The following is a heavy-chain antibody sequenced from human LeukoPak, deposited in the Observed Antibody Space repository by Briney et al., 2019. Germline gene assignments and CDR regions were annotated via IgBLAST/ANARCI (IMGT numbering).Heavy chain of an antibody. D-gene: IGHD3-22*01. V-gene: IGHV1-2*02. Sequence: ASVKVSCTASGYTFTGYYMHWVRQAPGQGLEWMGWINPNSGGTKYAQKFQGRVTMTRDTSISTAYMELSRLRSDDTAVFYCARGDSSPYYYFDYWGQGTLVTVSS. CDR3: ARGDSSPYYYFDY. CDR2: INPNSGGT. J-gene: IGHJ4*02. CDR1: GYTFTGYY.